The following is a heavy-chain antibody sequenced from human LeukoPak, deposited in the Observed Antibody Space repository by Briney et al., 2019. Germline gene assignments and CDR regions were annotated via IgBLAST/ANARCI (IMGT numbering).Heavy chain of an antibody. V-gene: IGHV3-48*03. Sequence: GGSLRLSCTASGFTFGSYEMNWVRQAPGKGLEWVSYISSSGSTIYYADPVKGRFTISRDNAKNSLYLQINSMRAEDTAVYYCARVPAYCGGDCYWGYYYYMEVWGKGTTVTVSS. J-gene: IGHJ6*03. CDR3: ARVPAYCGGDCYWGYYYYMEV. CDR1: GFTFGSYE. D-gene: IGHD2-21*02. CDR2: ISSSGSTI.